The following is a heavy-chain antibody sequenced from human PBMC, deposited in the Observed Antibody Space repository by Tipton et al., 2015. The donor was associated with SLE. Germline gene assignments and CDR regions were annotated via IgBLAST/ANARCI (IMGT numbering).Heavy chain of an antibody. D-gene: IGHD1-26*01. CDR1: GFSFSTYT. Sequence: GSLRLSCAASGFSFSTYTMTWVRQAPGKGLEWVSIIYGGGTTYYTDSVKGRSTISRDNSKNTLYLQMNSLRAEDTAVYYCARGGYSGSYDAFDIWGQGTMVTVSS. J-gene: IGHJ3*02. CDR3: ARGGYSGSYDAFDI. CDR2: IYGGGTT. V-gene: IGHV3-23*03.